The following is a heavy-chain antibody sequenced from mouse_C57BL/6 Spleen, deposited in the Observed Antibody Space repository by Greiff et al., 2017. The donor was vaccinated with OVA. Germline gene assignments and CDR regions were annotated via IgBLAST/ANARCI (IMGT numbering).Heavy chain of an antibody. J-gene: IGHJ4*01. CDR3: ARSGSSYLYYYAMDY. D-gene: IGHD1-1*01. CDR1: GYTFTDYN. V-gene: IGHV1-18*01. CDR2: INPNNGGT. Sequence: VQLQQSGPELVKPGASVKIPCKASGYTFTDYNMDWVKQSHGKSLEWIGDINPNNGGTIYNQKFKGKATLTVDKSSSTAYMELRSLTSEDTAVYYGARSGSSYLYYYAMDYWGQGTSVTVSS.